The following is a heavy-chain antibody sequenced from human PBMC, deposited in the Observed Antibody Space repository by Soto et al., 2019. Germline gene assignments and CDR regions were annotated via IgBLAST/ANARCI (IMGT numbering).Heavy chain of an antibody. V-gene: IGHV4-34*01. CDR1: GGSFSGYD. CDR3: ARAVLRYFDWLLFSPYGMDV. J-gene: IGHJ6*02. D-gene: IGHD3-9*01. Sequence: PSETLSLTCAVYGGSFSGYDGSWIRQPPGKGLEWIGEINHSGSTNYNPSLKSRVTISVDTSKNQFSLKLSSVTAADTAVYYCARAVLRYFDWLLFSPYGMDVWGQGTTVTVSS. CDR2: INHSGST.